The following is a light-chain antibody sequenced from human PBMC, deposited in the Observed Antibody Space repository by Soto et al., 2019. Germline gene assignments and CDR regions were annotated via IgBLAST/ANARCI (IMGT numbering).Light chain of an antibody. Sequence: QSALTQPASVSGSPGQSITISCTGTSSDVGRYNLVSWYQQHPGKAPKLMIYEVSKRPSGVSNRFSGSKSGNTASLTISGLQADDEADYYCCSYAGSSTFVFGGGTKVTVL. J-gene: IGLJ2*01. CDR3: CSYAGSSTFV. CDR1: SSDVGRYNL. V-gene: IGLV2-23*02. CDR2: EVS.